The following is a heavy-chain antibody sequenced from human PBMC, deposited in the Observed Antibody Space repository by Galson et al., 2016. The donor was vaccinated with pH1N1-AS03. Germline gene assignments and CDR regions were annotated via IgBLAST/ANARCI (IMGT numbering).Heavy chain of an antibody. J-gene: IGHJ6*02. Sequence: SVKVSCKASGYNFATYGVSWVRQAPGRGPEWMGWIRIHRMDDTHYAQNFRDRATMTMDTSTNIAYLELRALRSDDTAIYYCARQDYDDYYFNGMDVWGQGTTVIVSS. CDR1: GYNFATYG. V-gene: IGHV1-18*04. CDR2: IRIHRMDDT. CDR3: ARQDYDDYYFNGMDV. D-gene: IGHD4-17*01.